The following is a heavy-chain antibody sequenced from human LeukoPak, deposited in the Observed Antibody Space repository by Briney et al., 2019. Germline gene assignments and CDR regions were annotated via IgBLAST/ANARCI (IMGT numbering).Heavy chain of an antibody. CDR2: INPDNGNT. CDR3: ARDRSRGNRGLGY. V-gene: IGHV1-18*01. D-gene: IGHD3-10*01. CDR1: GYTFSNYD. Sequence: ASVKVSCKASGYTFSNYDFSWVRQAPGQGLEWMGYINPDNGNTNYAPRLQGRVTLTTDKATNTAYMELRSLTYDDTAVYFCARDRSRGNRGLGYWGQGTLVTVSS. J-gene: IGHJ4*02.